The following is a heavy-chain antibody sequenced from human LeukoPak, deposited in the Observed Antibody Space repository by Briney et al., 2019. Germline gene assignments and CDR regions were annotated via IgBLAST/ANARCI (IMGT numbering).Heavy chain of an antibody. Sequence: GGSLRLSCAASGFTVSSNYMSWVRQAPGKGLEWVSVIYNGGSTYYAHSVKGRFTISRDNSKNTLYLQMNSLRAEGTAVYYCVREVRRIAVAGTFDYWGQGTLVTVSS. CDR1: GFTVSSNY. D-gene: IGHD6-19*01. V-gene: IGHV3-66*01. CDR2: IYNGGST. CDR3: VREVRRIAVAGTFDY. J-gene: IGHJ4*02.